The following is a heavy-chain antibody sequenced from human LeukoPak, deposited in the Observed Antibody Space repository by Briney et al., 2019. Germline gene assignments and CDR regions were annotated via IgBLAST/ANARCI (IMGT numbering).Heavy chain of an antibody. J-gene: IGHJ4*02. Sequence: PSETLSLTCTVSGGSISSSSHYWGWIRQPPGKRLEWIGSIYYSGSTYYNPSLKSRVTISVDTSKNQFSLKLSSVTAADTAVYYCARQSGYSYGKFDYWGQGTLVTVSS. V-gene: IGHV4-39*01. CDR3: ARQSGYSYGKFDY. CDR2: IYYSGST. CDR1: GGSISSSSHY. D-gene: IGHD5-18*01.